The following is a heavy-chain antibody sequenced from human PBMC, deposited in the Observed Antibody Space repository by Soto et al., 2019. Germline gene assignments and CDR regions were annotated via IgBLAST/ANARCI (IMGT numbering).Heavy chain of an antibody. CDR1: GFTFSGYS. J-gene: IGHJ4*02. CDR2: ISSLSSPR. Sequence: GGSLRLSCAASGFTFSGYSMNWVRQAPGKGLEWVSYISSLSSPRYYAESVEGRFIISRDNAKNSLYLQMNSLRDEDTAVYFCAREDILGARSFDYWGQGTLVTVSS. V-gene: IGHV3-48*02. CDR3: AREDILGARSFDY. D-gene: IGHD1-26*01.